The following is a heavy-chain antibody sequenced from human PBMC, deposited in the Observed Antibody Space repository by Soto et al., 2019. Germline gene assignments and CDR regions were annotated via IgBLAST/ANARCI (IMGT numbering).Heavy chain of an antibody. CDR2: ISSGSSYI. CDR1: GFTFSTYT. D-gene: IGHD3-10*01. J-gene: IGHJ5*01. V-gene: IGHV3-21*01. Sequence: AGRSLRLSCAASGFTFSTYTMNWVRLAPGKGLEWISSISSGSSYIYYAGSVKGRFTISRDNAKNSLFLQMNSLRADDTAVYYCARDILAGGAYPDSWGQGTKVTVSA. CDR3: ARDILAGGAYPDS.